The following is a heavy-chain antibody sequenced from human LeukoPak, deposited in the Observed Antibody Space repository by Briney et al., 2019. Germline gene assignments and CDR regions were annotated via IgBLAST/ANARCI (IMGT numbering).Heavy chain of an antibody. CDR1: GFTFSSYA. D-gene: IGHD4-17*01. CDR2: ISYDGSNK. Sequence: GGSLRLSCAASGFTFSSYAMHWVRQAPGKGLEGVAVISYDGSNKYYADSVKGRFTISRDNSKNTLYLQMNSLRAEDTAVYYCARARTTRGFDYWGQGTLVTVSS. CDR3: ARARTTRGFDY. V-gene: IGHV3-30*04. J-gene: IGHJ4*02.